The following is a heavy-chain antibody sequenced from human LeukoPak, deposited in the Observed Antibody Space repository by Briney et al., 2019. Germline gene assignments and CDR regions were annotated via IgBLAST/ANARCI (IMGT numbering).Heavy chain of an antibody. Sequence: ASVKVSCKASGYTFTNYYMHWVRQAPGQGLEWMGIINPSGGSTTYAQKFQGRVTMTRDTSTSTVYMELSSLRSEDTALSYCARGPGRYYFDYWGQGTLVTVSS. CDR1: GYTFTNYY. V-gene: IGHV1-46*01. CDR3: ARGPGRYYFDY. CDR2: INPSGGST. J-gene: IGHJ4*02.